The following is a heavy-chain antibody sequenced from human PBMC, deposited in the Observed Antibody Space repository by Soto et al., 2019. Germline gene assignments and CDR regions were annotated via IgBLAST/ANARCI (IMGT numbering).Heavy chain of an antibody. Sequence: SVKVSCKASGGTFSSYAIIWVRQAPGQGLEWMGGIIPIFGTANYAQKFQGRVTITADESTSTAYMELSSLRSEDTAVYYCARDQYDSSGYYYFDYWGQGTLVTVSS. V-gene: IGHV1-69*13. D-gene: IGHD3-22*01. CDR1: GGTFSSYA. CDR3: ARDQYDSSGYYYFDY. J-gene: IGHJ4*02. CDR2: IIPIFGTA.